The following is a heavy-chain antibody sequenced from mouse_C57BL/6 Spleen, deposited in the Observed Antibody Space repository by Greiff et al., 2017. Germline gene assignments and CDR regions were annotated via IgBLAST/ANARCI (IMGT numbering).Heavy chain of an antibody. CDR3: ANGILAY. CDR1: GFTFSDYG. CDR2: ISSGGSTI. J-gene: IGHJ3*01. D-gene: IGHD2-1*01. V-gene: IGHV5-17*01. Sequence: EVKLQESGGGLVKPGGSLKLSCAASGFTFSDYGMHWVRQAPEKGLEWVAYISSGGSTIYYADTVKGRFTISRDNAKNTLFLQMTSLRSEDATIYYCANGILAYWGKGTLVTVSA.